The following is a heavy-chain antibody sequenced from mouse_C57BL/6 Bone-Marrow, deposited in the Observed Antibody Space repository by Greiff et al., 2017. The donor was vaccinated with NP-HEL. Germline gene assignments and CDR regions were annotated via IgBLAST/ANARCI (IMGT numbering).Heavy chain of an antibody. V-gene: IGHV5-9*01. CDR3: ARQGYYSKFAY. J-gene: IGHJ3*01. Sequence: EVQVVESGGGLVKPGGSLKLSCAASGFTFSSYTMSWVRQTPEKRLEWVATISGGGGNTYYPDSVKGRFTISSDNAKNTLYLQMSSLRSEDTALYYCARQGYYSKFAYWGQGTLVTVSA. CDR1: GFTFSSYT. D-gene: IGHD2-5*01. CDR2: ISGGGGNT.